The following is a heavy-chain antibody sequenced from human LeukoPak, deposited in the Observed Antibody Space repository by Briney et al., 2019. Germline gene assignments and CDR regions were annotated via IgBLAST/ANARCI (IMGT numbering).Heavy chain of an antibody. Sequence: QTGGSLRLSCAASGFTFSSYAMHWVRQAPGKGLEWVAVISYDGSNKYYADSVKGRFTISRDNSKNTLYLQMNSLRAEDTAVYYCTRDSSSWYVGTPYYYMDVWGKGTTVTVSS. CDR2: ISYDGSNK. V-gene: IGHV3-30*01. CDR1: GFTFSSYA. CDR3: TRDSSSWYVGTPYYYMDV. J-gene: IGHJ6*03. D-gene: IGHD6-13*01.